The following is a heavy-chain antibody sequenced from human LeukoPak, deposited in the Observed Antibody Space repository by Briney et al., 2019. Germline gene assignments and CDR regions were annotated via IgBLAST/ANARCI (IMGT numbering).Heavy chain of an antibody. J-gene: IGHJ6*03. V-gene: IGHV1-2*02. D-gene: IGHD2-15*01. CDR1: GYTFTGYY. Sequence: ASVKVSCKASGYTFTGYYMHWVRQAPGQGLEWMGWINPNSGGTNYAQKFQGRVTMTRDTSISTAYMELSRLRSDDTAVYYRARGVDYYYCMDVWGKGTTVTISS. CDR3: ARGVDYYYCMDV. CDR2: INPNSGGT.